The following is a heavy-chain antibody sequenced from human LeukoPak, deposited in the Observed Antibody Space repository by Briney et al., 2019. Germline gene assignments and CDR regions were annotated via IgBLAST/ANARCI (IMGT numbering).Heavy chain of an antibody. J-gene: IGHJ4*02. CDR1: GYTFNNYN. CDR3: ARGRIAVAGTGRFWEY. CDR2: VNPGGDST. V-gene: IGHV1-46*02. D-gene: IGHD6-19*01. Sequence: GASVKISCKASGYTFNNYNIHWLRQAPGQGLEWMGIVNPGGDSTNYAQDFQGRVTMTRNTSISTAYMELSSLRSEDTAVYYCARGRIAVAGTGRFWEYWGQGTLVTVSS.